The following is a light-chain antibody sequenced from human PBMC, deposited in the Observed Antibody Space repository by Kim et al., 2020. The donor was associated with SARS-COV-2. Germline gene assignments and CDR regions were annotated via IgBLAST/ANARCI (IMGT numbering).Light chain of an antibody. CDR2: EVS. J-gene: IGLJ2*01. Sequence: GQSVTISCTGTSSDVGGYNYVSWYQQHPGKAPKRMIYEVSKRPSGVPDRFSGSKSGNTASLTVSGLQAEDEADYYCSSYAGSNFVVFGGGTQLTVL. CDR1: SSDVGGYNY. CDR3: SSYAGSNFVV. V-gene: IGLV2-8*01.